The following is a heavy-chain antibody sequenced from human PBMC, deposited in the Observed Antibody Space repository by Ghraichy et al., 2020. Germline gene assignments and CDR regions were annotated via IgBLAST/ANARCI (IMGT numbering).Heavy chain of an antibody. CDR1: GYTFTHHS. J-gene: IGHJ4*02. CDR2: ISNYNGDT. V-gene: IGHV1-18*04. D-gene: IGHD3-22*01. Sequence: ASVKVSCKASGYTFTHHSITWVRQAPGQGLEWMGWISNYNGDTKFSQKFQGRVTMTTDASTTTAYMELRSLRSDDTAVYYCARDPSNTSGRFTYFDSWGQGTLVTVSS. CDR3: ARDPSNTSGRFTYFDS.